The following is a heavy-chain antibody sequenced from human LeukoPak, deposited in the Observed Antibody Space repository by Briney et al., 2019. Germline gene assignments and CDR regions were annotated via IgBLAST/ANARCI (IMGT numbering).Heavy chain of an antibody. J-gene: IGHJ5*02. CDR2: ISPSGGST. D-gene: IGHD1-14*01. V-gene: IGHV1-46*01. Sequence: ASVKVSCKASGYTFSDYYMHWMRQAPGQGPEWMGVISPSGGSTTYAQKFQGRVTLTRDMSTSTDYLELSSLRSEDTAVYYCARVRNLLIPHHYWFDPWGQGTLVTVSS. CDR1: GYTFSDYY. CDR3: ARVRNLLIPHHYWFDP.